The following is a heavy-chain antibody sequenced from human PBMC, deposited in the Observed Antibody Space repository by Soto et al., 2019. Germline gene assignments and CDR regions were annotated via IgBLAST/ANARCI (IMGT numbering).Heavy chain of an antibody. CDR1: GGSISSGDYY. D-gene: IGHD3-3*01. Sequence: SETLSLTCTVSGGSISSGDYYWSWIRQPPGKGLEWIGYIYYSGSTYYNPSLKSRVTISVDTSKNQFSLKLSSVTAADTAVYYCARDSWSGYYDYYYYYGMDVWGQGTTVT. V-gene: IGHV4-30-4*01. CDR2: IYYSGST. J-gene: IGHJ6*02. CDR3: ARDSWSGYYDYYYYYGMDV.